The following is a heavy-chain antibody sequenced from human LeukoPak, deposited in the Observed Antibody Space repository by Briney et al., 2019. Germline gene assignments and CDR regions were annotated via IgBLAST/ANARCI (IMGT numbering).Heavy chain of an antibody. CDR1: GGTFSSSA. CDR3: ARDDASATMGFDS. V-gene: IGHV1-69*05. J-gene: IGHJ4*02. D-gene: IGHD1-26*01. Sequence: SVKVSCKASGGTFSSSAITWVRRAPGQGLEWMGGVTPILGMTNYAQKFQDRVSITTDESTSTTYMELRSLRYVDTAVYYCARDDASATMGFDSWGQGTLVTVSS. CDR2: VTPILGMT.